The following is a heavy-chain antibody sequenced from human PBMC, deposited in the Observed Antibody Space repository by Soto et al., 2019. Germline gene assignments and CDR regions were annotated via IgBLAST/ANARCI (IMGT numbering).Heavy chain of an antibody. CDR3: ASELGFGA. Sequence: GGSLRLSCTASGFAFSGYWIHWVRQAPGEGLEWVSGIKSDGTRTHYADSVKGRFTISRDNAKNTLYLQMIGLRVDDTAVYFCASELGFGAWGQGTLVTVSS. J-gene: IGHJ5*02. V-gene: IGHV3-74*01. D-gene: IGHD3-3*01. CDR2: IKSDGTRT. CDR1: GFAFSGYW.